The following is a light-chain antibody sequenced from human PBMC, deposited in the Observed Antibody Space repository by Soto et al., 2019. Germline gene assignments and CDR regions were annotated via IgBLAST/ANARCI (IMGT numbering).Light chain of an antibody. CDR3: SSYTNRSTMI. V-gene: IGLV2-14*01. CDR1: SSDVGGYNY. Sequence: QSVLTQPASVSGSPGQSITISCTGTSSDVGGYNYVFWYQQHPAKAPHLMIYEVSDRPSGVSDRFSGSKSGDTASLTISGLQAEDEAYYYFSSYTNRSTMIFGGGTKLTVL. J-gene: IGLJ2*01. CDR2: EVS.